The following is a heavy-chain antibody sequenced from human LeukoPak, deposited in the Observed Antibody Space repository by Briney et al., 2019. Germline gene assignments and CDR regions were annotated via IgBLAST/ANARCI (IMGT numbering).Heavy chain of an antibody. J-gene: IGHJ4*02. V-gene: IGHV4-59*08. Sequence: SETLSLTSTVSGGSMSSYYWSWIRQPPGEGLEWIGHIYGSGSTNYNPSLKSRVTISVDTSKNQFSLKLSSVTAADTAFYYCATYYGSGSYYRGTFDYWGEGTLVTVSS. D-gene: IGHD3-10*01. CDR2: IYGSGST. CDR3: ATYYGSGSYYRGTFDY. CDR1: GGSMSSYY.